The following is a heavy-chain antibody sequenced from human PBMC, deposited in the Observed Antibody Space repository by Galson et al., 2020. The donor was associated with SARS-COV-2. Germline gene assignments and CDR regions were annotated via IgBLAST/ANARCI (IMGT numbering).Heavy chain of an antibody. CDR1: GYTHSEVS. D-gene: IGHD2-2*01. CDR2: FDPEDGEP. CDR3: ASSRWLSTFDM. V-gene: IGHV1-24*01. Sequence: ASVKVSCKVSGYTHSEVSMHWVRQTPGKGLEWMAGFDPEDGEPIYGQHFRGRVTLTEGTSADTAYMELRGLRSGDTAVYYCASSRWLSTFDMWGQGTMVTVSS. J-gene: IGHJ3*02.